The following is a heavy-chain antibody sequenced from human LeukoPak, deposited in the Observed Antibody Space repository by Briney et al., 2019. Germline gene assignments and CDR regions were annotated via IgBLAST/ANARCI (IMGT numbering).Heavy chain of an antibody. V-gene: IGHV1-46*01. J-gene: IGHJ3*02. CDR1: GYTFSSNY. CDR3: ARDWGYCSGGSCYRGAFDI. Sequence: AASVKVSCKASGYTFSSNYMHWVRQAPGQGLEWMGIINPSDGSTSYAQKFQGRVTMTRDMSTSTVYMELSSLRSEDTAVYYCARDWGYCSGGSCYRGAFDIWGQGTMVTVSS. CDR2: INPSDGST. D-gene: IGHD2-15*01.